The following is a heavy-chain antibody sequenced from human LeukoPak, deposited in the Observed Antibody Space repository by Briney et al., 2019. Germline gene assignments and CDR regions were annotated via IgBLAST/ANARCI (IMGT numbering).Heavy chain of an antibody. J-gene: IGHJ5*02. CDR2: IYYSGST. CDR3: ARDFIAAAGNWFDP. Sequence: PSETLSLTCTVSGGSISSSSYYWGWIRQPPGKGLEWIGSIYYSGSTYYNPPLKSRVTISVDTSKNQFSLKLSSVTAADTAVYYCARDFIAAAGNWFDPWGQGTLVTVSS. CDR1: GGSISSSSYY. V-gene: IGHV4-39*07. D-gene: IGHD6-13*01.